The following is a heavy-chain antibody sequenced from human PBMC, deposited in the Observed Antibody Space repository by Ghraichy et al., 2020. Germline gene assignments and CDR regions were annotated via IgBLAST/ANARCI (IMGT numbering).Heavy chain of an antibody. D-gene: IGHD3-10*01. Sequence: GGSLRLSCAASGFTFSGKSMHWARQAPGKGLEWVAVISYDGGDKYYADSVKGRFTISRDNSKNTLYLQMNSLRAEDTAVYYCVRDGDLRAMDVWGQGTTVTVSS. CDR3: VRDGDLRAMDV. CDR1: GFTFSGKS. J-gene: IGHJ6*02. V-gene: IGHV3-30-3*01. CDR2: ISYDGGDK.